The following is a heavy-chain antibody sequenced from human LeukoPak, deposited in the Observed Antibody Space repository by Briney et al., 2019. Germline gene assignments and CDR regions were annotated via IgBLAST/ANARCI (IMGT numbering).Heavy chain of an antibody. CDR1: GGSISSYY. D-gene: IGHD3-10*01. V-gene: IGHV4-59*08. CDR2: IYYSGST. J-gene: IGHJ3*02. Sequence: SETLPLTCTVSGGSISSYYWSWIRQPPGKGLEWIGYIYYSGSTNYNPSLKSRVTISVDTSKNQFSLKLSSVTAADTAVYYCARASVLLWFGELSTDAFDIWGQGTMVTVSS. CDR3: ARASVLLWFGELSTDAFDI.